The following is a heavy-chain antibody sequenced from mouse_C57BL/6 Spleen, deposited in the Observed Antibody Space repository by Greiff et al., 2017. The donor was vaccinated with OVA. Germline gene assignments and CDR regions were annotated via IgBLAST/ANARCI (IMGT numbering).Heavy chain of an antibody. V-gene: IGHV2-2*01. CDR1: GFSLTSYG. CDR3: ARRYFYYGSSPYYAMDY. CDR2: IWSGGST. D-gene: IGHD1-1*01. J-gene: IGHJ4*01. Sequence: VQLQQSGPGLVQPSQSLSITCTVSGFSLTSYGVHWVRQSPGKGLEWLGVIWSGGSTDYNAAFISRLSISKDNSKSQVFFKMNSLQADDTAIYYCARRYFYYGSSPYYAMDYWGQGTSVTVSS.